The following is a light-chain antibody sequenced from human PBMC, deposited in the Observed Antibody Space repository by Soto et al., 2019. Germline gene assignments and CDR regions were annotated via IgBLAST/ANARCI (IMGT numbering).Light chain of an antibody. J-gene: IGLJ2*01. V-gene: IGLV2-14*03. CDR1: RSDVGGYSY. CDR2: DVT. CDR3: SSYTSSTTLDVV. Sequence: ALTQPASVSGSPGQSVTISCTGTRSDVGGYSYVSWYQHHPGEAPKLIIFDVTYRPSGVSNCFSGSKSGNTASLTISGLQAEDEADYYCSSYTSSTTLDVVFGGGTKVTVL.